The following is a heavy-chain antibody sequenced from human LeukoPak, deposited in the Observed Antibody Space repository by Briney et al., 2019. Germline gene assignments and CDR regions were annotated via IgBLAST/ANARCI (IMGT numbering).Heavy chain of an antibody. D-gene: IGHD6-19*01. V-gene: IGHV3-21*01. J-gene: IGHJ4*02. Sequence: GGSLRLACAASGFTFSSYSMNWVRQAPGKGLEWVSSISSSSSYIYYADSVKGRFTISRDNAKNSLYLQMNSLRAEDTAVYYCARDPVALSMTLDYWGQGTLVTVSS. CDR3: ARDPVALSMTLDY. CDR1: GFTFSSYS. CDR2: ISSSSSYI.